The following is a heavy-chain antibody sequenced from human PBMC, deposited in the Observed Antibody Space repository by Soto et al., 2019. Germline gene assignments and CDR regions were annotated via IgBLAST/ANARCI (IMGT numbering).Heavy chain of an antibody. J-gene: IGHJ4*02. CDR2: ISCCGGST. Sequence: EVHLLESGGGVVQPGGSMRLSGVASGFNVKKFAMSWVRQAPGEGLEWVSGISCCGGSTSYADSVKGRFSIARDDSTNTLSLPMNNLRVEDKAQYYCAKADGEQWLLPHLDKWGQGTLVTVS. V-gene: IGHV3-23*01. CDR1: GFNVKKFA. CDR3: AKADGEQWLLPHLDK. D-gene: IGHD6-19*01.